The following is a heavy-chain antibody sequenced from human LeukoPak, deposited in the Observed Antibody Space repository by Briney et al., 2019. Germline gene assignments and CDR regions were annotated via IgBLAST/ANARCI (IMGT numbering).Heavy chain of an antibody. CDR1: GGSVSSGDYY. J-gene: IGHJ3*02. D-gene: IGHD6-13*01. CDR2: IYYSGNT. CDR3: ARARRLAAAGATAFDI. Sequence: SVTLSLTCTVSGGSVSSGDYYWSWIRQPPGKGLEWIGYIYYSGNTYYNPSLKSRLTISLDTSKNQFSLRLTSANAADTAVYYCARARRLAAAGATAFDICGQGTMVTVSS. V-gene: IGHV4-30-4*01.